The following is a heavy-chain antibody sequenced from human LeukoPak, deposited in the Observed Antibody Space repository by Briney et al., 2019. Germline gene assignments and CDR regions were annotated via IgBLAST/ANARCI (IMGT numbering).Heavy chain of an antibody. Sequence: SETLSLTCTVSGGSISSYYWSWIRQPPGKGLEWIGYVYYSGSTNYNPSLKSRVTISVDTSKNQFSLKLSSVTAADTAVYYCAREQGYYYYMDVWGKGTTVTISS. V-gene: IGHV4-59*01. CDR1: GGSISSYY. CDR3: AREQGYYYYMDV. CDR2: VYYSGST. J-gene: IGHJ6*03.